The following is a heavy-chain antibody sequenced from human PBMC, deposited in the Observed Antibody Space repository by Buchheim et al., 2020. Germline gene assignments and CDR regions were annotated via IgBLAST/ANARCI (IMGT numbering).Heavy chain of an antibody. Sequence: QVQLVESGGGVVQPGRSLRLSCAASGFTFSSYGMHWVRQAPGKGLEWVAVISYDGSNKYYADSVKGRFTISRDNSKITLDLQMNSLRAEDTAVYYCAKDQGGKQSGSYYNGGNLFDYWGQGTL. CDR1: GFTFSSYG. J-gene: IGHJ4*02. D-gene: IGHD1-26*01. CDR2: ISYDGSNK. CDR3: AKDQGGKQSGSYYNGGNLFDY. V-gene: IGHV3-30*18.